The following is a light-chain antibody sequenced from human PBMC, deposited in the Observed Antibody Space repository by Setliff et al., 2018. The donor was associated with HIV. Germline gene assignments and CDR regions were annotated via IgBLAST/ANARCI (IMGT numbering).Light chain of an antibody. CDR2: GNS. CDR1: SSNIGAGYD. V-gene: IGLV1-40*01. CDR3: SSYTSSSLYV. Sequence: QSVLTQPPSVSGAPGQRVTISCTGSSSNIGAGYDVHWYQQLPGTAPKLLIYGNSNRPSGVPDRFSGSKSGNTASLTISGLQAEDEADYYCSSYTSSSLYVFGTGTKVTVL. J-gene: IGLJ1*01.